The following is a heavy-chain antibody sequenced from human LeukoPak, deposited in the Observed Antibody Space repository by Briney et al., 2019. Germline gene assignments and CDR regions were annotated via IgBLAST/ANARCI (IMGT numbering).Heavy chain of an antibody. J-gene: IGHJ6*02. Sequence: GGSLRLSCAASGFTFSSYAMSWVRQAPGKGLEWVSYISSSSSTIYYADSVKGRFTISRDNAKNSLYLQMNSLRAEDTAVYYCASVSGSYYYGMDVWGQGTTVTVSS. CDR3: ASVSGSYYYGMDV. V-gene: IGHV3-48*01. CDR1: GFTFSSYA. D-gene: IGHD3-16*01. CDR2: ISSSSSTI.